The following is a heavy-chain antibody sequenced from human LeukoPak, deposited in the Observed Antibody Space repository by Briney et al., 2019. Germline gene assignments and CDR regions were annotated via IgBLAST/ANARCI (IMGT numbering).Heavy chain of an antibody. CDR3: TRLLDSSSPPAYYYYMDV. Sequence: PGGSLRLSCAASGFTFSGSAMHWVRQASGKGLEWVGRIRSKANSYATAYAASVKGRFTISRDDSKNTAYLQMNSLKTEDTAVYYCTRLLDSSSPPAYYYYMDVWGKGTTVTVSS. J-gene: IGHJ6*03. CDR1: GFTFSGSA. CDR2: IRSKANSYAT. V-gene: IGHV3-73*01. D-gene: IGHD6-6*01.